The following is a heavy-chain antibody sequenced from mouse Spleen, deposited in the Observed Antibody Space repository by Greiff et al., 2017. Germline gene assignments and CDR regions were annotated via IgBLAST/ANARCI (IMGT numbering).Heavy chain of an antibody. CDR3: TRDYYGNLFAY. D-gene: IGHD2-1*01. CDR1: GFTFSSYA. J-gene: IGHJ3*01. CDR2: ISSGGDYI. Sequence: EVKLVESGDGLVKPGGSLKLSCAASGFTFSSYAMSWVRQTPEKRLEWVAYISSGGDYIYYADTVKGRFTISRDNARNTLYLQMSSLKSEDTAMYYCTRDYYGNLFAYWGQGTLVTVSA. V-gene: IGHV5-9-1*02.